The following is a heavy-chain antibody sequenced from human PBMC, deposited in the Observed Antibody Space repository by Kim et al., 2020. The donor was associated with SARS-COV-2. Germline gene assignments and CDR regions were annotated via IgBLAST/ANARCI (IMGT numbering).Heavy chain of an antibody. V-gene: IGHV4-59*08. J-gene: IGHJ3*01. D-gene: IGHD3-22*01. Sequence: SETLSLTCSVSGGSITSYYWNWIRQTPGKGLEWFGYIYEDGVTNYNPSLKSRVTISIDMSKNQFSMNLSSVTAADTALYYCARIDSGGWAFDLWGQGTMVTVSS. CDR3: ARIDSGGWAFDL. CDR2: IYEDGVT. CDR1: GGSITSYY.